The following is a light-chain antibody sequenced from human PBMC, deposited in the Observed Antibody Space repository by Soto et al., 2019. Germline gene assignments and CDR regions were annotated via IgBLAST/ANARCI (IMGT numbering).Light chain of an antibody. CDR3: QQYDNL. CDR2: DAS. V-gene: IGKV1-33*01. J-gene: IGKJ5*01. Sequence: DIPMTQSPSSLSASVGDRVTITCQASQDISNYLNWYQQKPGKAPKLLIYDASNLETGVPSRFSRRGSGTDFTFTISSLQHEDIATYYCQQYDNLFGQGTRLEIK. CDR1: QDISNY.